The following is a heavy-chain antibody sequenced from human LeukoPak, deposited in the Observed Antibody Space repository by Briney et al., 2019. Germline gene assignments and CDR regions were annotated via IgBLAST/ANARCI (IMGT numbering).Heavy chain of an antibody. J-gene: IGHJ4*02. D-gene: IGHD3-22*01. CDR1: GFTFSNAW. CDR2: IKSKTDGGTT. V-gene: IGHV3-15*01. CDR3: TTGATMIVVVTPREDTDY. Sequence: GGSLRLSCAASGFTFSNAWMSWVRQAPGKGLEWVGRIKSKTDGGTTDYAAPVKGRFTISRDDSKNTLYLQMNSLKTEDTAVYYCTTGATMIVVVTPREDTDYWGQGTLVTVSS.